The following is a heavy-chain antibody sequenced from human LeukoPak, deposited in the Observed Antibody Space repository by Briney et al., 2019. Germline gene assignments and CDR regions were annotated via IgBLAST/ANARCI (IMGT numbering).Heavy chain of an antibody. CDR3: ATPRGSGSYLAFDY. CDR1: AFSFSTYG. Sequence: GGSLRLSCEASAFSFSTYGMHWVRQAPGKGLVWVSRINSDGSSTSYADSVKGRFTISRDNAKNTLHLQMNSLRAEDTAVYYCATPRGSGSYLAFDYWGQGTLVTVSS. D-gene: IGHD1-26*01. CDR2: INSDGSST. V-gene: IGHV3-74*01. J-gene: IGHJ4*02.